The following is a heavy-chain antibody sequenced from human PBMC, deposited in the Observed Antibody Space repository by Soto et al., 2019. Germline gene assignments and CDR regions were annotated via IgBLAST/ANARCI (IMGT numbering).Heavy chain of an antibody. D-gene: IGHD2-2*01. J-gene: IGHJ4*02. V-gene: IGHV3-7*01. CDR2: INQGGSQK. CDR1: GFTFSSYW. CDR3: ARIYCSTTSRYYDY. Sequence: GGSLRLSCAASGFTFSSYWMSWVRQAPGKGLEWVANINQGGSQKYYVDSVKGRFTISRDNAKNSLYLQMNSLRAEDTAVYYCARIYCSTTSRYYDYWGQGTLVTVSS.